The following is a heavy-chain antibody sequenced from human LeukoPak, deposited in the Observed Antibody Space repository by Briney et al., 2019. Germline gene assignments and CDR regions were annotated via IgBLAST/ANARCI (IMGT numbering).Heavy chain of an antibody. D-gene: IGHD4-23*01. CDR2: IIPIFGTA. CDR1: GYTFAGYY. J-gene: IGHJ4*02. V-gene: IGHV1-69*13. CDR3: ARVSLPDYGGNRFDY. Sequence: ASVKVSCKASGYTFAGYYMHWVRQAPGQGLEWMGGIIPIFGTANYAQKFQGRVTITADESTSTAYMELSSLRSEDTAVYYCARVSLPDYGGNRFDYWGQGTLVTVSS.